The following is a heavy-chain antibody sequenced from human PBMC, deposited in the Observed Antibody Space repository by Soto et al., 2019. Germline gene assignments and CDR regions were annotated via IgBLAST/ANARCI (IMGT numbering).Heavy chain of an antibody. CDR3: AHRVLRTVFGLVTTTAIYFDF. J-gene: IGHJ4*02. V-gene: IGHV2-5*02. CDR2: IYWDDDK. CDR1: GFSLTTSGVG. Sequence: QITLNESGPTQVKPRQTLTLTCTFSGFSLTTSGVGVGWIRHSPGKAPDWLSLIYWDDDKRYSPSLKSRLTITKDTSKKQVVLKMADLDPADTATYYCAHRVLRTVFGLVTTTAIYFDFWGQGTPVAVSS. D-gene: IGHD3-3*01.